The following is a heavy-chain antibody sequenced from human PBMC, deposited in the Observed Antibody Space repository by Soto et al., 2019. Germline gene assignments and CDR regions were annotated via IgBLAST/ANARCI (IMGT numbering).Heavy chain of an antibody. V-gene: IGHV2-26*01. CDR1: GFSLSNARMG. Sequence: QVTLKESGPVLVKPTETLTLTCTVSGFSLSNARMGVSWIRQPPGKALEWLAHIFSNDEKSYSTSLKSRLTISKDTSKSQVVLTMTNMDPVDTATYCCARIRKHYDILTGPTVDAFDIWGQVTMGTVSS. CDR3: ARIRKHYDILTGPTVDAFDI. CDR2: IFSNDEK. D-gene: IGHD3-9*01. J-gene: IGHJ3*02.